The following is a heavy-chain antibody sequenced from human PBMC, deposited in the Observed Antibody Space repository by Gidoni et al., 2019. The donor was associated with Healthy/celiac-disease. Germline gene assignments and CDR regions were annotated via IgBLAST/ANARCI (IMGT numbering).Heavy chain of an antibody. Sequence: EVPLVESGGVLVQPGRSRRLSCTASGFTFGDYAISWFRQAPGKGLVWVGFIRSKAYGGTTEYAASVKGRFTISRDDSKSIAYLQMNSLKTEDTAVYYCTRDRRDYHFWSGYQPLNYYYGMDVWGQGTTVTVSS. D-gene: IGHD3-3*01. V-gene: IGHV3-49*03. CDR2: IRSKAYGGTT. CDR3: TRDRRDYHFWSGYQPLNYYYGMDV. CDR1: GFTFGDYA. J-gene: IGHJ6*02.